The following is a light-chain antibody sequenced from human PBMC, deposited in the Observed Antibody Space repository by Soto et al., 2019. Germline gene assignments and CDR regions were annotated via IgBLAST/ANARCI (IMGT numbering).Light chain of an antibody. CDR3: AAWDDSLNGRYV. CDR1: SSNIGSNT. Sequence: QSVLTQPPSASGTPGQRVTISCSGGSSNIGSNTVNWYQQLPGTAPKLLIYSNNQRPSGVPDRFSGSKSGTSASLAISGLQSEDEADYYCAAWDDSLNGRYVLGTGTKVTVL. CDR2: SNN. V-gene: IGLV1-44*01. J-gene: IGLJ1*01.